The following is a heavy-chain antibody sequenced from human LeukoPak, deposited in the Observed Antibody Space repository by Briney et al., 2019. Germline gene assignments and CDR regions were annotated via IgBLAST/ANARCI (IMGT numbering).Heavy chain of an antibody. CDR2: MSPNSGDT. CDR1: GYTFTSYD. J-gene: IGHJ4*02. V-gene: IGHV1-8*01. CDR3: ARGPPNWGYDY. Sequence: ASVRVSCKASGYTFTSYDFNWVRQATGQRPEWMGWMSPNSGDTGYAQKFQDRVTMTRDTSISTAYMELSSLRSDDTAVYYCARGPPNWGYDYWGPGSLVTVSS. D-gene: IGHD7-27*01.